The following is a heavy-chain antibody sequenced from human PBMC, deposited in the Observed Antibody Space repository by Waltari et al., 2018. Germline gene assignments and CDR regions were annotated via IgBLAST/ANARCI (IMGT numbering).Heavy chain of an antibody. D-gene: IGHD3-3*01. CDR3: AREGYDFWSGYFFY. CDR2: IIPIFGTA. V-gene: IGHV1-69*01. Sequence: QVQLVQSGAEVKKPGSSGKVSGKASGGTLSGYAISWVRQAPGQGLEWMGGIIPIFGTASYAQNVQGGVTIPANESTSTAYMELSSLRSEDTAVYYCAREGYDFWSGYFFYWGQGTLVTVSS. CDR1: GGTLSGYA. J-gene: IGHJ4*02.